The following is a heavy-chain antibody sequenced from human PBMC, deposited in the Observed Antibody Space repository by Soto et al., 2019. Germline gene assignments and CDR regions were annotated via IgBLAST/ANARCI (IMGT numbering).Heavy chain of an antibody. CDR1: GYTFTSYG. D-gene: IGHD3-22*01. CDR3: ARSAYYYDSSGYWFDP. V-gene: IGHV1-18*01. J-gene: IGHJ5*02. CDR2: ISAYNGNT. Sequence: ASVKVSCKASGYTFTSYGISWVRQAPGQGLEWMGWISAYNGNTNYAQKLQGRVTMTTDTSTSTAYMEVRSLRSDDTAVYYCARSAYYYDSSGYWFDPWGQGTLVTVSS.